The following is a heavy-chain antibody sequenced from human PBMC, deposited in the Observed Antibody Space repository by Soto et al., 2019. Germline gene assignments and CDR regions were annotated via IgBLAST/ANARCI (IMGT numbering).Heavy chain of an antibody. CDR3: ARVEGWTGSYSHY. V-gene: IGHV3-30-3*01. Sequence: GGSLRLSCAASGFTFSSYAMHWVRQAPGKGLEWVAVISYDGSNKYYADSVKGRFTISRDNSKNTLYLQMNSLRAEDTAVYYCARVEGWTGSYSHYWGQGTLVTLSS. D-gene: IGHD3-10*01. CDR2: ISYDGSNK. J-gene: IGHJ4*02. CDR1: GFTFSSYA.